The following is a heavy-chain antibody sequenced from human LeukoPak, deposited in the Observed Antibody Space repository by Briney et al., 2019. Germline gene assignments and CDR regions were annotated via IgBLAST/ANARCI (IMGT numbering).Heavy chain of an antibody. CDR2: IIPIFGTA. J-gene: IGHJ4*02. CDR3: ARGSSGYSSSWYWAPYDY. V-gene: IGHV1-69*13. Sequence: GASVKVSCKASGGTFSSYAISWVRQAPGQGLEWMGGIIPIFGTANYAQKFQGRVTITADESSSTAYMELSSLRSEDTAVYYCARGSSGYSSSWYWAPYDYWGQGTLVTVSS. D-gene: IGHD6-13*01. CDR1: GGTFSSYA.